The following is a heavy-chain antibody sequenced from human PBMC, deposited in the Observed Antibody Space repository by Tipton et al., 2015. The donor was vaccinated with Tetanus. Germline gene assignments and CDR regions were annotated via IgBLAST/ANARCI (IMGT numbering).Heavy chain of an antibody. D-gene: IGHD3-10*01. Sequence: TLSLTCTIYGGSFSGYYCSWIRQPPGRGLEWIGYIYYSGSTYYNPSLKSRVTISVDTSKNQFSLKLSSVTAADTAVYYCARDRGVSRGVDYWGQGTLVTVSS. CDR1: GGSFSGYY. J-gene: IGHJ4*02. V-gene: IGHV4-31*03. CDR2: IYYSGST. CDR3: ARDRGVSRGVDY.